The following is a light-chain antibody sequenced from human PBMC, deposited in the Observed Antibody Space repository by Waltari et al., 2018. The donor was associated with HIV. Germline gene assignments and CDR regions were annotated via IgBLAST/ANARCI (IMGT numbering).Light chain of an antibody. Sequence: EIVLKQSPATLSLSPGERATLSCRASQSVSSYLAWYQQRPGQAPRLLIYDASNRATGIPARFSGSGSGTDFTLTISSLEPEDFAVYYCQQRSNWPPWTFGQGTKVEI. CDR1: QSVSSY. CDR3: QQRSNWPPWT. J-gene: IGKJ1*01. V-gene: IGKV3-11*01. CDR2: DAS.